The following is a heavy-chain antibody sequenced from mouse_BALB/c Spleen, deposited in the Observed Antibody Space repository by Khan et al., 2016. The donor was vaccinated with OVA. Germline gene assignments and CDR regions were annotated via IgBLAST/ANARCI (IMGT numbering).Heavy chain of an antibody. D-gene: IGHD3-1*01. CDR3: ARGGSAGPAWFAY. V-gene: IGHV3-6*02. Sequence: VQLKQSGPGLVKPSQSLSLTCSVTGYSITSGYFWNWIRQFPGNKLEWMGYIRYDGNSNYNPSLKNRISLTRDTSTNQFFLKLSSVTPEDTATYYCARGGSAGPAWFAYWGQGTLVTVSA. J-gene: IGHJ3*01. CDR2: IRYDGNS. CDR1: GYSITSGYF.